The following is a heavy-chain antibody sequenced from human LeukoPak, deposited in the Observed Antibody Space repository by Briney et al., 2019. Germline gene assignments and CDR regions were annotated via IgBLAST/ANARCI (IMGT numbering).Heavy chain of an antibody. CDR1: GYTFTSYD. D-gene: IGHD5-18*01. J-gene: IGHJ4*02. Sequence: EASVKVSCKASGYTFTSYDINWVRQAPGQGLEWMGWMNPNSGNTGYAQKFQGRVTMTRNTSISTAYMELSSLRSEDTAVYYCARAGSRYSYGYSWGQGTLVTVSS. CDR3: ARAGSRYSYGYS. V-gene: IGHV1-8*01. CDR2: MNPNSGNT.